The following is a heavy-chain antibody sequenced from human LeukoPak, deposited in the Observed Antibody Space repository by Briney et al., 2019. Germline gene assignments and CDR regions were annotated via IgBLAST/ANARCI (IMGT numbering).Heavy chain of an antibody. D-gene: IGHD1-26*01. CDR2: ISSGGSST. CDR3: ARAQMGAPTDY. V-gene: IGHV3-74*01. J-gene: IGHJ4*02. Sequence: SGGSLRLSCAASGFTFSSYAMYWVRQAPGKGLVWVSRISSGGSSTIYADSVKGRFTISRDIAKNTLYLQMNSLRAEDTAVYYCARAQMGAPTDYWGQGTLVTVSS. CDR1: GFTFSSYA.